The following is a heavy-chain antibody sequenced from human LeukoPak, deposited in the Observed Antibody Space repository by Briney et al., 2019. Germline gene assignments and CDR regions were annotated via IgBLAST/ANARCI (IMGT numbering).Heavy chain of an antibody. J-gene: IGHJ4*02. CDR2: IYYSGST. CDR1: GGSISSGGYY. V-gene: IGHV4-31*03. D-gene: IGHD3-3*01. CDR3: ARSTPARYYDFWSGYYTD. Sequence: SSETLSLTCTVSGGSISSGGYYWSWIRQHPGKGLEWIGYIYYSGSTYYNPSFKSRVTISVDTSKNQFSLKLSSVTAADTAVYYCARSTPARYYDFWSGYYTDRGQGTLVTVSS.